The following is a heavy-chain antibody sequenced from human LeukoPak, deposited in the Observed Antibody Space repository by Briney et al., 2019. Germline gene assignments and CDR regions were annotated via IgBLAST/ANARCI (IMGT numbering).Heavy chain of an antibody. CDR2: IYSRGGT. CDR1: GFTVSSNF. Sequence: GGSLRLSCAASGFTVSSNFMSWVRQPPGKGLECVSVIYSRGGTYYADSVQGRFTISRDASKNTLFLQMNSLRADDTAVYYCARKTDSSGSGDYWGQGTLVTVSS. V-gene: IGHV3-53*01. J-gene: IGHJ4*02. CDR3: ARKTDSSGSGDY. D-gene: IGHD3-22*01.